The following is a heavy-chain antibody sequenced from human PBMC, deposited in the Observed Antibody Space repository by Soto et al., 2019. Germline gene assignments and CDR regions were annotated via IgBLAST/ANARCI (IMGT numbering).Heavy chain of an antibody. CDR2: INHSGST. CDR3: ARGGGIAAAGTPRYWYFDL. CDR1: GGSFSGYY. D-gene: IGHD6-13*01. J-gene: IGHJ2*01. Sequence: QVQLQQWGAGLLKPSETLSITCAVYGGSFSGYYWSWIRQPPGKGLEWIGEINHSGSTNYNPSLKSRVTISVDTSKNQFSLKLSSVTAADTAVYYCARGGGIAAAGTPRYWYFDLWGRGTLVTVSS. V-gene: IGHV4-34*01.